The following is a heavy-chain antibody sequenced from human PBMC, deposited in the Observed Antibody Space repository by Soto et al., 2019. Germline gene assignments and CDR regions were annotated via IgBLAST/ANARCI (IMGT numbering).Heavy chain of an antibody. Sequence: ASVKVSCKVSGYTLTELSMHWVRQAPGRGLEWMGGFDPEDGETIYAQKFQGRVTMTEDTSTDTAYMELSSLRSEDTAVYYCASIAYRQRTFDYWGQGTLVTVSS. CDR2: FDPEDGET. D-gene: IGHD6-6*01. V-gene: IGHV1-24*01. CDR3: ASIAYRQRTFDY. J-gene: IGHJ4*02. CDR1: GYTLTELS.